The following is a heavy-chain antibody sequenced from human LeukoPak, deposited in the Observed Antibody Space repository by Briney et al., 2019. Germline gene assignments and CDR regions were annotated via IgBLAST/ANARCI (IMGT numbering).Heavy chain of an antibody. Sequence: GGSLRLSCAASGFTFSSYYMSWVRQAPGKGLEWVANIKQDGSEKYYVGSVEGRFTISRDNAKNSLYLQMNSLRAEDTAVYYCARDPPRSQNLRYFDLWGRGTLVTVSS. D-gene: IGHD1-14*01. CDR1: GFTFSSYY. CDR3: ARDPPRSQNLRYFDL. CDR2: IKQDGSEK. V-gene: IGHV3-7*01. J-gene: IGHJ2*01.